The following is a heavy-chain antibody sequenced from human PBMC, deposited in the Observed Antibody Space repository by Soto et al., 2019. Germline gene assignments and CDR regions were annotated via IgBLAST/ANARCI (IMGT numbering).Heavy chain of an antibody. Sequence: GGSLRLSCAASGFTFSSYAMHWVRQAPGKGLEWVAVISYDGSNKYYADSVKGRFTISRDNSKNTLYLQMSSLRAEDTAVYYCARESAGTFFDYWGQGTLVTVSS. D-gene: IGHD6-19*01. CDR3: ARESAGTFFDY. J-gene: IGHJ4*02. CDR2: ISYDGSNK. CDR1: GFTFSSYA. V-gene: IGHV3-30-3*01.